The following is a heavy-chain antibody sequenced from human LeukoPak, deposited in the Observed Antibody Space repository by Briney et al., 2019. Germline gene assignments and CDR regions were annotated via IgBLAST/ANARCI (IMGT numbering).Heavy chain of an antibody. CDR2: ISWNSGST. Sequence: GGSLRLSCAASGFTFDDYAISWVRQAPGKGLEWVSGISWNSGSTDYADSVKGRFAISRDNAKSSLYLQMNSLRAEDTALYYCARRNWNAFAYWGQGTLVTVSS. CDR1: GFTFDDYA. J-gene: IGHJ4*02. D-gene: IGHD1-1*01. CDR3: ARRNWNAFAY. V-gene: IGHV3-9*01.